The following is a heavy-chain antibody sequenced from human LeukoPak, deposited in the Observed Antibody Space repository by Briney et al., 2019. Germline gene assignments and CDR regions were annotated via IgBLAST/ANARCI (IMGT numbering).Heavy chain of an antibody. D-gene: IGHD5-12*01. CDR2: MNPNSGNT. CDR3: ARGRYSGYDFSS. V-gene: IGHV1-8*01. J-gene: IGHJ5*02. Sequence: GSVKVSCKASGYTFTSYDINWVRQATGQGLEWMGWMNPNSGNTGYAQKFQGRVTMTRNTSISTAYMELSSLRSEDTAVYYCARGRYSGYDFSSWGQGTLVTVSS. CDR1: GYTFTSYD.